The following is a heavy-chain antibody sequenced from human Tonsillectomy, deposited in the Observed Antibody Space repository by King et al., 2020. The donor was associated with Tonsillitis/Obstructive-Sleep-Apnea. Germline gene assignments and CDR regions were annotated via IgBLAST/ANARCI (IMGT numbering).Heavy chain of an antibody. Sequence: VQLVESGGGLVKPGGSLRLSCAASGFTFSNAWMSWVRQAPGKGLEWVGRVRSQADGGITDYAAPVKGRFTVSKDDSKNTLYLQMNSLKTEDTAVYYCTTDLKVTAATRFDYWGQGTLVTVSS. J-gene: IGHJ4*02. CDR2: VRSQADGGIT. D-gene: IGHD2-15*01. CDR3: TTDLKVTAATRFDY. CDR1: GFTFSNAW. V-gene: IGHV3-15*01.